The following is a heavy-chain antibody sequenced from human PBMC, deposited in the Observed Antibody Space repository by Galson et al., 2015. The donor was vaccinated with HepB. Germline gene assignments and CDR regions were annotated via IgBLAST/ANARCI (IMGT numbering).Heavy chain of an antibody. J-gene: IGHJ4*02. CDR1: GGSISTYY. Sequence: ETLSLTCTVPGGSISTYYWSWIRQFPGKGLEWIGYISYSGDTNYNPSLKSRVTISLDTSKNQFSLRLNSVTAADTAVYYCVSAPNSYYFDDWGQGTLVTVSS. D-gene: IGHD1-1*01. CDR3: VSAPNSYYFDD. V-gene: IGHV4-59*01. CDR2: ISYSGDT.